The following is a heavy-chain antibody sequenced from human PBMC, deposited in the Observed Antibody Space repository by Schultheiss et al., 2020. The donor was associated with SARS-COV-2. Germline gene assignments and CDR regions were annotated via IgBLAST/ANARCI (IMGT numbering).Heavy chain of an antibody. CDR1: GFTFSNYG. D-gene: IGHD2-15*01. J-gene: IGHJ4*02. CDR2: INWNGAET. CDR3: ARESKDVLVAPRLDY. V-gene: IGHV3-20*04. Sequence: GGSLRLSCAASGFTFSNYGMTWVRQAPGKGLEWVSGINWNGAETGYADSVQGRFTISRDNAKNSLYLQMDSLRAEDTAFYYCARESKDVLVAPRLDYWGQGTLLTVSS.